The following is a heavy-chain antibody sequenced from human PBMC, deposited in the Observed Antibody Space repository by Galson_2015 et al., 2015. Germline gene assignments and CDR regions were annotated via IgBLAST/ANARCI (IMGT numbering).Heavy chain of an antibody. V-gene: IGHV1-69*02. D-gene: IGHD2-2*01. CDR3: ARRADCSSTSCYAGVVYYYGMDV. Sequence: SVKVSCKASGGTFSSYTISWVRQAPGQGLEWMGRIIPILGIANYAQKFQGRVTITADKSTSTAYMELSSLRSEDTAVYYCARRADCSSTSCYAGVVYYYGMDVWGQGTTVTVSS. J-gene: IGHJ6*02. CDR2: IIPILGIA. CDR1: GGTFSSYT.